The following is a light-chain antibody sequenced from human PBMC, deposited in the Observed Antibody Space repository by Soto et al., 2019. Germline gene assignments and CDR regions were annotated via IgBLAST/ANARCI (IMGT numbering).Light chain of an antibody. V-gene: IGLV1-51*01. CDR2: DNN. CDR3: GTWDSSLSAWV. Sequence: QSVLAQPPSVSAAPGRKVTISCSGSSSNIGNNYVSWYQQFPGTAPQLLIYDNNKRPSGIPDRFSGSKSGTSATLGITGLQTGDEADYYCGTWDSSLSAWVFGGGTKVTV. CDR1: SSNIGNNY. J-gene: IGLJ3*02.